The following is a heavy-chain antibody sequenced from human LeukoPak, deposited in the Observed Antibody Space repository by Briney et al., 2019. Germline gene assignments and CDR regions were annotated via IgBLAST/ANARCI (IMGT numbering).Heavy chain of an antibody. CDR2: IYYSGST. CDR1: GGSISGYY. J-gene: IGHJ4*02. CDR3: ARVVRREYYFDY. D-gene: IGHD3-10*01. V-gene: IGHV4-31*03. Sequence: SETLSLTCTVSGGSISGYYWSWIRQHPGKGLEWIGYIYYSGSTYYNPSLKSRVTISVDTSKNQFSLKLRSVTAADTAVYYCARVVRREYYFDYWGQGTLVTVSS.